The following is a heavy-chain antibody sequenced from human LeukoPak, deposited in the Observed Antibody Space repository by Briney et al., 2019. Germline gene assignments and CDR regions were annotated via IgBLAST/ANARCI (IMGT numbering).Heavy chain of an antibody. CDR3: ARTYSSSWYYFDY. V-gene: IGHV5-51*01. Sequence: LRESLKISCKGSGYSFTSYWIGWVRQMPGKGLEWMGIIYPGDSDTRYSPSFQGQVTISADKSISTAYLQWSSLKASDTAMYYCARTYSSSWYYFDYWGQGTLVTVSS. CDR2: IYPGDSDT. CDR1: GYSFTSYW. D-gene: IGHD6-13*01. J-gene: IGHJ4*02.